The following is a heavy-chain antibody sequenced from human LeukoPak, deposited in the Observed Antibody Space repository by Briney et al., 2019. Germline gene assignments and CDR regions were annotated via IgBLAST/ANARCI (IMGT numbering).Heavy chain of an antibody. D-gene: IGHD3-10*01. J-gene: IGHJ4*02. CDR1: GGSISSYY. CDR3: ARLGGPRDY. CDR2: IYYSGST. V-gene: IGHV4-59*05. Sequence: PSETLSLTCTVTGGSISSYYWSWIRQPPGKGLEWIGSIYYSGSTYYNPSLKSRVTISVDTSKNQFSLKLSSVTAADTAVYYCARLGGPRDYWGQGTLVTVSS.